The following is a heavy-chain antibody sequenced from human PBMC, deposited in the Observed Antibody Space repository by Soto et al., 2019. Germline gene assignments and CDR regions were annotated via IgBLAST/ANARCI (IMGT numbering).Heavy chain of an antibody. CDR3: AHHTITTANKWFDP. CDR2: IYWNDDK. V-gene: IGHV2-5*01. J-gene: IGHJ5*02. D-gene: IGHD1-1*01. CDR1: GFSLTTSGVG. Sequence: SGPTLVNPTHTLTLTCTFSGFSLTTSGVGVGWIRQPPGKALDWLALIYWNDDKRYSPSLRGRLTITKDTSKNQVVLAMTNMDPVEKATYYCAHHTITTANKWFDPWGLGTLVTVSS.